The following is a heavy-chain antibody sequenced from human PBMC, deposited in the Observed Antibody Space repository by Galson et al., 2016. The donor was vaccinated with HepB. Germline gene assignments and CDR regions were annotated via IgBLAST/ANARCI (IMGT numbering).Heavy chain of an antibody. CDR2: MNPNSENR. Sequence: SVKVSCKASGYTFTSYDINWVRQATGQGLEWMGWMNPNSENRGYARKFQGRVTMTTDTSKSTAYMELSSLTSEDTAVYYCARGPASHYDVLTGFYSERYFDHWGQGTVVTVSS. CDR3: ARGPASHYDVLTGFYSERYFDH. V-gene: IGHV1-8*01. D-gene: IGHD3-9*01. CDR1: GYTFTSYD. J-gene: IGHJ4*02.